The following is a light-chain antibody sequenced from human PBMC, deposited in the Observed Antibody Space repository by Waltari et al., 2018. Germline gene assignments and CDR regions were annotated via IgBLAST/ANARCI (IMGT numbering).Light chain of an antibody. J-gene: IGKJ2*01. CDR1: QSLLHDVGHTF. V-gene: IGKV2-28*01. CDR2: WGS. CDR3: MQALQTPYT. Sequence: DIVMTQSPLSLTVTPGEPASISCRSSQSLLHDVGHTFFDWDLQRPGQSPQLLIYWGSNRASGVPDRFSGSESGTDFTLKISSVEAEDVGTYYCMQALQTPYTFGQGTKLDIK.